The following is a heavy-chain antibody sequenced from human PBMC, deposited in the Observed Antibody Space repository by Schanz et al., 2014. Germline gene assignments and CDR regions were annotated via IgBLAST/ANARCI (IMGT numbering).Heavy chain of an antibody. D-gene: IGHD3-22*01. V-gene: IGHV3-23*01. Sequence: DVHLLESGGGLVQPGGSLRLSCAASEFTFSTDAMSWVRQAPGKGLEWLSVISASGEDTYYADSVKGRFTISRDNAKNSLYLQMNSLRAEDTAVYYCAKERSWDYDSSGYFDYWGQGTLVTVSS. J-gene: IGHJ4*02. CDR2: ISASGEDT. CDR1: EFTFSTDA. CDR3: AKERSWDYDSSGYFDY.